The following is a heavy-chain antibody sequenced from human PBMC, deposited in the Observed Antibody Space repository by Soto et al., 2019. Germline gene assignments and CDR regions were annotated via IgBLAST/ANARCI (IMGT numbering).Heavy chain of an antibody. CDR3: ARTNSGSYYSVFHD. D-gene: IGHD1-26*01. V-gene: IGHV4-38-2*01. CDR1: NFSISSGYY. CDR2: IYRSGTT. Sequence: PSETLSLTCVFSNFSISSGYYWGWIRQSPGKGLEWIASIYRSGTTSYNPSLKSRVTISVDPSKNQFSLMLTAVTAADTAVYYCARTNSGSYYSVFHDCGRGSLVTVSS. J-gene: IGHJ4*02.